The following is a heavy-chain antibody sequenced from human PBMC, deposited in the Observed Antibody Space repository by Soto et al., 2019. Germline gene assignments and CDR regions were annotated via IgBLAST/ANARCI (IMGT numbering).Heavy chain of an antibody. V-gene: IGHV3-33*01. CDR1: GFTFSSYG. CDR3: ARDGARGVIIDY. Sequence: GGSLRLSCAASGFTFSSYGMHWVRQAPGKGLEWVAVIWYDGSNKYYADSVKGRFTISRDNSKNTLYLQMNSLRAEDTAVYYCARDGARGVIIDYWGQGTLVTVSS. CDR2: IWYDGSNK. D-gene: IGHD3-10*01. J-gene: IGHJ4*02.